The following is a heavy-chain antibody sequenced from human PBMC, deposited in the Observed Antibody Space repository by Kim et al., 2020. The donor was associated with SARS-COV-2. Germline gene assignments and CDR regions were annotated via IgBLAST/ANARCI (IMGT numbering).Heavy chain of an antibody. D-gene: IGHD2-8*01. CDR3: VRDVTWSVDY. J-gene: IGHJ4*02. CDR2: SIT. V-gene: IGHV3-74*01. Sequence: SITRSRDSVRGRFTITRDNAKNTLYQQMESLRREDTAVYYCVRDVTWSVDYWGQGTLVTVS.